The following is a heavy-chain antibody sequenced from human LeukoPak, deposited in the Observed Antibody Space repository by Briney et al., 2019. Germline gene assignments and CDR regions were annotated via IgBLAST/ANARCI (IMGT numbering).Heavy chain of an antibody. D-gene: IGHD3-10*01. J-gene: IGHJ5*02. CDR1: GGSFSGCY. V-gene: IGHV4-34*01. CDR3: ARGRIFDP. Sequence: ASETLSLTCAVYGGSFSGCYWSWLRQPPGKGVEWIGEINHSGSTNYNPSLKSRVTISVDTSKNQFCLKLSAVTAADTAVYYCARGRIFDPWGQGTLVTVSS. CDR2: INHSGST.